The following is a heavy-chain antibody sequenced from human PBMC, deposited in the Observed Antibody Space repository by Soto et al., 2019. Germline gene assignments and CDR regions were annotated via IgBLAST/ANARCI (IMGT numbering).Heavy chain of an antibody. CDR2: IYYSGST. V-gene: IGHV4-31*03. CDR1: CGSISSGGYY. D-gene: IGHD3-10*01. J-gene: IGHJ5*02. Sequence: QVQLQESGPGLVKPSQTLSLTCSVSCGSISSGGYYWSWIRQHPGKGLEWVGFIYYSGSTYYSPSLKIRVTISINTSKILFSLRLRSLTAADTAVYYCARGYTSGGVIMEGWFDLWGQGTLVTVSS. CDR3: ARGYTSGGVIMEGWFDL.